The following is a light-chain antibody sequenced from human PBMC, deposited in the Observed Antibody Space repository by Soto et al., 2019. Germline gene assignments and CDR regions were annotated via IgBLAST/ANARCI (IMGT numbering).Light chain of an antibody. CDR3: SSYISICTPL. Sequence: SALTQPASVSGSPGQSITISCTGSSSDVGGYNYVSWYQHHPGTAPKLIIYGVSNRPSGVSNRFSGSKSGNTASLTISRLQTEDEANYCCSSYISICTPLLGGGTRLTVL. CDR2: GVS. CDR1: SSDVGGYNY. J-gene: IGLJ2*01. V-gene: IGLV2-14*01.